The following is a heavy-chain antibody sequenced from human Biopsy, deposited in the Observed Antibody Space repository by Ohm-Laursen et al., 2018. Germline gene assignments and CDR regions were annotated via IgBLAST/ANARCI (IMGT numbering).Heavy chain of an antibody. J-gene: IGHJ6*02. CDR2: IHYSWCT. V-gene: IGHV4-59*13. CDR3: ARATNSTGWPYYYFYGMDV. D-gene: IGHD2/OR15-2a*01. Sequence: TLCLPRGVSGHPLSSDYRRWVRHPPGKGWEWVGYIHYSWCTNYNPSLKSRVTISVDTSKNQCSLRLNSVTVADTAVYYWARATNSTGWPYYYFYGMDVWGQGTTVTVSS. CDR1: GHPLSSDY.